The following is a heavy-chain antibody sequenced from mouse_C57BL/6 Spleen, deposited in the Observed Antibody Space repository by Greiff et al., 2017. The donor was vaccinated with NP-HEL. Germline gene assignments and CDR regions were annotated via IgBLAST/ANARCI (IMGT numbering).Heavy chain of an antibody. CDR3: ATRPRAYYAMDY. Sequence: QVQLQQPGAELVRPGTSVKLSCKASGYTFTSYWMHWVKQRPGQGLEWIGVIDPSDSYTNYNQKFKGKATLTVDTSSSTAYMQLSSLTSEDSAVYYCATRPRAYYAMDYWGQGTSVTVSS. V-gene: IGHV1-59*01. CDR1: GYTFTSYW. J-gene: IGHJ4*01. D-gene: IGHD3-1*01. CDR2: IDPSDSYT.